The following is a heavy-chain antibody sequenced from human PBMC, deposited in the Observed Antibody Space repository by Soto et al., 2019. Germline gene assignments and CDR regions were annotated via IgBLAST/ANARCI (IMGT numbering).Heavy chain of an antibody. J-gene: IGHJ4*02. V-gene: IGHV4-30-2*01. D-gene: IGHD6-6*01. CDR3: AGGIAARPLGY. Sequence: QLQLQESGSGLVKPSQTLSLTCAVSGGSISSGGYSWSWIRQPPGKGLEWIGYIYHSGSTYYNPSRKSRVTIPVDRSKNQFSLKLSSVTAADTAVDYCAGGIAARPLGYWGQGTLVTVSS. CDR1: GGSISSGGYS. CDR2: IYHSGST.